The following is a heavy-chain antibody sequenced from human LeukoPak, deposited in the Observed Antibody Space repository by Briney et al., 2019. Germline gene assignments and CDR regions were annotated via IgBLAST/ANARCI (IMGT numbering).Heavy chain of an antibody. D-gene: IGHD6-13*01. Sequence: SESLSLTFTVAGGSVSSYDCSWVRQPPGKGLGWVGYIYYSGSTNYTPSLKRRVTISVETSKNQFSLKMSSVTAAATAVYYSARDHGRSSWFDYWGQGTLVTVSS. V-gene: IGHV4-59*02. CDR3: ARDHGRSSWFDY. CDR2: IYYSGST. J-gene: IGHJ4*02. CDR1: GGSVSSYD.